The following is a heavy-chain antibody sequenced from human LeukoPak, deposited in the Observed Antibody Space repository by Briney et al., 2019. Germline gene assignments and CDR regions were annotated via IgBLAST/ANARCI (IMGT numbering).Heavy chain of an antibody. CDR3: AKGIYSSGWSYFDY. V-gene: IGHV3-23*01. D-gene: IGHD6-19*01. J-gene: IGHJ4*01. CDR1: GFTFSNSA. Sequence: GGSLRLSCAASGFTFSNSAMSWVRQAPGKGLEWVSTLSGSGITTYYADSVKGRFTISRDNSKNTLYLQMNSLRAEDTAVYYCAKGIYSSGWSYFDYWGHGTLDTVSS. CDR2: LSGSGITT.